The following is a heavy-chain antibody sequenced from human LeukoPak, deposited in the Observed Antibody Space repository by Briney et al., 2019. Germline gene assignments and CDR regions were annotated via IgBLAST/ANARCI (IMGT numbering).Heavy chain of an antibody. CDR1: GGSISSYY. CDR2: IYYSGST. V-gene: IGHV4-59*01. CDR3: ARERFGYCSSTSCPSWFDP. Sequence: SETLSLTCTVSGGSISSYYWSWIRQPPGKGLEWIGYIYYSGSTNYNPSLKSRVTISVDTSKNQFSLKLSSVTAADTAVYYCARERFGYCSSTSCPSWFDPWGQGTLVTVSS. D-gene: IGHD2-2*03. J-gene: IGHJ5*02.